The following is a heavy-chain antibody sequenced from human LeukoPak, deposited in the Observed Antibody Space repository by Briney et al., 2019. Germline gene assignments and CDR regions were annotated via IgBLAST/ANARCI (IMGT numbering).Heavy chain of an antibody. CDR2: INPGDSDR. J-gene: IGHJ6*02. Sequence: GESLKISCKGSGYSFVSYWIGWVREMPGKGLEWMGIINPGDSDRRYSPSFQGQVTISADKSISTAYLQWNSLKASDTAMYYCARKTPGASGYYYGMDVWGQGTTVTVSS. CDR3: ARKTPGASGYYYGMDV. D-gene: IGHD3-10*01. CDR1: GYSFVSYW. V-gene: IGHV5-51*01.